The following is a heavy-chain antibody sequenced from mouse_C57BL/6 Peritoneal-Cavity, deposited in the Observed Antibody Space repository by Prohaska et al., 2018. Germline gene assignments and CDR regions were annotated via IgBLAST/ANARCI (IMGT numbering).Heavy chain of an antibody. CDR1: GLTFSDYG. J-gene: IGHJ3*01. CDR2: ISSGSSTI. V-gene: IGHV5-17*01. D-gene: IGHD2-2*01. Sequence: EVQLVESGGGLVKPGGSLKLSCAASGLTFSDYGMHWVRQAPEKGLEWVSYISSGSSTIYYADTVKGRFTISRDNAKNTLFLQMTSLRSEDTAMYYCARVHGSAWFAYWGQGTLVTVSA. CDR3: ARVHGSAWFAY.